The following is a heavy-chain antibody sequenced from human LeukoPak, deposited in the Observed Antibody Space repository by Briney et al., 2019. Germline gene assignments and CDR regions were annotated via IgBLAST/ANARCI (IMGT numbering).Heavy chain of an antibody. CDR1: GGSISSYY. CDR3: ARGLSSSSSKINWFDP. V-gene: IGHV4-4*07. CDR2: ISTSGTT. Sequence: YPSETLSLTCTVSGGSISSYYWSWIRQPAGKGLEWIGRISTSGTTNYNPSLKSRVTISVDTSKNQFSLKLSSVTAADTAVYYCARGLSSSSSKINWFDPWGQGTLVTVSS. D-gene: IGHD6-6*01. J-gene: IGHJ5*02.